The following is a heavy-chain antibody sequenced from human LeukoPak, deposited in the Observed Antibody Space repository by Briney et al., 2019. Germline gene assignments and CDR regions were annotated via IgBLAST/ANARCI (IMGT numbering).Heavy chain of an antibody. Sequence: PGGSLRLSCAASGFTFSTYWMHWVRQAPGKGLVCVSRTNNDGSSTVYADSVKGRFTISRDNAKNTLYLQMNSLRAEDTAVYYCARDLFYDSSGYYASDSWGQGTLVTVSS. CDR2: TNNDGSST. V-gene: IGHV3-74*01. CDR3: ARDLFYDSSGYYASDS. J-gene: IGHJ4*02. CDR1: GFTFSTYW. D-gene: IGHD3-22*01.